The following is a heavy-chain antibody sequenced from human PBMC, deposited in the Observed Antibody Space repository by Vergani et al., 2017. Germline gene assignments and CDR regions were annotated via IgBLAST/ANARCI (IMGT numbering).Heavy chain of an antibody. CDR1: GGSISSSSYY. D-gene: IGHD3-10*01. V-gene: IGHV4-39*07. J-gene: IGHJ4*02. Sequence: QLQLQESGPGLVKPSETLSLTCTVSGGSISSSSYYWGWIRQPPGKGLEWIGRIYYSGSTYYNPSLKSRVTISVDTSKNQFSLRLSSVTAADTAVYYGARGRITMVRGVIISVAPGDWGQGTLVTVSS. CDR2: IYYSGST. CDR3: ARGRITMVRGVIISVAPGD.